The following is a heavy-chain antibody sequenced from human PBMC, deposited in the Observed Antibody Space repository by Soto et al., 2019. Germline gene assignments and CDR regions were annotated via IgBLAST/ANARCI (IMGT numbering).Heavy chain of an antibody. CDR2: INPNSGGT. CDR1: GYTFTGYY. V-gene: IGHV1-2*02. Sequence: ASVKVSCKASGYTFTGYYMHWVRQAPGQGLEWMGWINPNSGGTNYAQKFQGRVTMTRDTSISTAYMELSRLRSDDTAAYYCARDEYLWFGELFSNWFDPWGQGTLVTVSS. D-gene: IGHD3-10*01. CDR3: ARDEYLWFGELFSNWFDP. J-gene: IGHJ5*02.